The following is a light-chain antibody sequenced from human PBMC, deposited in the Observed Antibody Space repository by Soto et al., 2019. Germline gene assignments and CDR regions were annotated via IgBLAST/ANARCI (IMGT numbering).Light chain of an antibody. V-gene: IGKV3-11*01. CDR2: DTS. CDR3: QQRSNPIT. CDR1: QSVSSY. J-gene: IGKJ5*01. Sequence: EILMTQSPSTLTVSPGERATLSCRASQSVSSYLAWYQQKPGQAPRLLIYDTSNRATGIPARLSGSGSGTDFTLTISSLEPEDFAVYYCQQRSNPITFGQGTRLEIK.